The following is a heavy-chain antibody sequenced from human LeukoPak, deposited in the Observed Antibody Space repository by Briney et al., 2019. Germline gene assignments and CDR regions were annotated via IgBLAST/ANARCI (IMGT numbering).Heavy chain of an antibody. CDR2: ISGYNGNT. V-gene: IGHV1-18*01. CDR3: ARASSPRDYYDY. Sequence: ASVKVSCKASGYTFTSYGITWVRQAPGQGLEWMGWISGYNGNTNYAQKLQGRVTMTTDTSTSTAYMELRSLRSDDTAVYYCARASSPRDYYDYWGQGTLVTVSS. J-gene: IGHJ4*02. CDR1: GYTFTSYG.